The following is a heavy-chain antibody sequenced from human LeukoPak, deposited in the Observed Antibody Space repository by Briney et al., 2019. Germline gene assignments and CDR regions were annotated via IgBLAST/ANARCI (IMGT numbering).Heavy chain of an antibody. Sequence: PSETLSLTCTVSGGSISSSSYYWGWLRQPPGKGLEWIGSIYYSGSTYYNPSLKSRVTISVDTSKNQFSLKLSSVTAADTAVYYCASNGGNYYYYYMDVWGKGTTVTVSS. J-gene: IGHJ6*03. D-gene: IGHD4-23*01. V-gene: IGHV4-39*01. CDR2: IYYSGST. CDR1: GGSISSSSYY. CDR3: ASNGGNYYYYYMDV.